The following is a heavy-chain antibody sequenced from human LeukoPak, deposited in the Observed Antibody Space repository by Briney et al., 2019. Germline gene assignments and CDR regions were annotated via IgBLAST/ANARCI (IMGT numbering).Heavy chain of an antibody. CDR2: IIPIFGTA. V-gene: IGHV1-69*05. Sequence: SVKVSCKASGGTFSSYAISWVRQAPGQGLEWMGGIIPIFGTANYAQKFQGRVTITTDESTSTAYMELSSLRSEDTAVYYCAKAELWCSGGSCYSGWFDPWGQGTLVTVSS. D-gene: IGHD2-15*01. CDR3: AKAELWCSGGSCYSGWFDP. CDR1: GGTFSSYA. J-gene: IGHJ5*02.